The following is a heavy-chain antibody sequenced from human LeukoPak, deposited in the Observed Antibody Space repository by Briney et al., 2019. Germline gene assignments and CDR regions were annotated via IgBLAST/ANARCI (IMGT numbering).Heavy chain of an antibody. J-gene: IGHJ5*02. V-gene: IGHV1-69*04. CDR3: ANYYDFWSGTPLVP. D-gene: IGHD3-3*01. Sequence: GASVKVSCKASGGTFSSYAISWVRQAPGQGLEWMGRIIPILGIANYAQKFQGRVTITADKSTSTAYMELSSLRSEDTAVYYCANYYDFWSGTPLVPWGQGTLVTVSS. CDR2: IIPILGIA. CDR1: GGTFSSYA.